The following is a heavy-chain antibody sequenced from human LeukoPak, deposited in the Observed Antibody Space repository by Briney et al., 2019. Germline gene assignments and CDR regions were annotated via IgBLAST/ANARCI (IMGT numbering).Heavy chain of an antibody. CDR3: AKDLSPLYYYYGMDV. CDR2: VNSDGSST. Sequence: GGSLRLSCGASGFTFSNYYMHWVRQAPGKGLVWVSRVNSDGSSTTYADSVKGRFTISRDNSKNTLYLQMNSLSAEDTAVYYCAKDLSPLYYYYGMDVWGQGTTVTVSS. CDR1: GFTFSNYY. V-gene: IGHV3-74*01. J-gene: IGHJ6*02.